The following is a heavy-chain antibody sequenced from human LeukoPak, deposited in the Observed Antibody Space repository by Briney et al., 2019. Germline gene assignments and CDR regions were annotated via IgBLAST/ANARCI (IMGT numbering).Heavy chain of an antibody. J-gene: IGHJ3*02. CDR2: ISAYNGNT. CDR3: ARIRGPILEWRDAFDI. CDR1: GYTFTSYG. Sequence: ASVKVSCKASGYTFTSYGISWVRQAPGQGLEWMGWISAYNGNTNYAQKLQGRVTMTTDTSTSTAYMELSRLRSDDTAVYYCARIRGPILEWRDAFDIWGQGTMVTVSS. V-gene: IGHV1-18*01. D-gene: IGHD3-3*01.